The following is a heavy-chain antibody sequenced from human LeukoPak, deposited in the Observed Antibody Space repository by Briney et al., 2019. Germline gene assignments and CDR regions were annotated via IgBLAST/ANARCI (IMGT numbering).Heavy chain of an antibody. V-gene: IGHV4-59*06. Sequence: SETLSITCTVSGGSISSYYWSWIRQPPGKGLEWIGYIYYSGSTYYNPSLKSRVTISVDTSKNQFSLKLSSVTAADTAVYYCASELVVVPAAITAGFDPWGQGTLVTVSS. CDR1: GGSISSYY. J-gene: IGHJ5*02. D-gene: IGHD2-2*01. CDR2: IYYSGST. CDR3: ASELVVVPAAITAGFDP.